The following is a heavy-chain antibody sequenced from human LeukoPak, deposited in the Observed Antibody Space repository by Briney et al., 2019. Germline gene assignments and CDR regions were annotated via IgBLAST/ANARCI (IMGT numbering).Heavy chain of an antibody. J-gene: IGHJ4*02. CDR3: ARGPYYYDSSGYYYNDY. D-gene: IGHD3-22*01. CDR2: VSSSSSYI. CDR1: GFTFSSYS. V-gene: IGHV3-21*01. Sequence: GGSLRLSCAASGFTFSSYSMNWVRQAPGKGLEWVSSVSSSSSYIYYADSVKGRFTISRDNAKNSLYLQMNSLRAEDTAVYYCARGPYYYDSSGYYYNDYWGQGTLVTVSS.